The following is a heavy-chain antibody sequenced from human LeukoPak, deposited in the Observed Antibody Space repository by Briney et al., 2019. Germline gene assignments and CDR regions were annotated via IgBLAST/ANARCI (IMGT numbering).Heavy chain of an antibody. CDR2: IYHSGST. D-gene: IGHD6-6*01. CDR3: ARGPGSSSFRFDP. Sequence: SGTLSLTCAVSGGSISSSNWWSWVRQPPGKGLEWIGEIYHSGSTNYNPSLKSRVTISVDMSKNQFSLKLSSVTAADTAVYYCARGPGSSSFRFDPWGQGTLVTVSS. CDR1: GGSISSSNW. V-gene: IGHV4-4*02. J-gene: IGHJ5*02.